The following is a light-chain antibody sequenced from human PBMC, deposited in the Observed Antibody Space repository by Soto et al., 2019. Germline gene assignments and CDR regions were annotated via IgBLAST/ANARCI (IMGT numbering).Light chain of an antibody. CDR3: QQLNSYPWT. J-gene: IGKJ1*01. Sequence: DIQLTQSPSFLSASVGDRVTITCRASQGISSYLAWYQQKPGKAPKLLIYAASTLQSGVPSRFSGXXXXTXXTLTISSLQPEDFATYYCQQLNSYPWTFGQGTKVEIK. CDR2: AAS. V-gene: IGKV1-9*01. CDR1: QGISSY.